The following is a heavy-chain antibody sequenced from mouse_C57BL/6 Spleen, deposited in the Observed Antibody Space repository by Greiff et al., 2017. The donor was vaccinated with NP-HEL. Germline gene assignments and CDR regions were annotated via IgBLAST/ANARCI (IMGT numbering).Heavy chain of an antibody. V-gene: IGHV1-55*01. J-gene: IGHJ4*01. CDR3: ARTIITTVVAPSGAMDY. CDR2: IYPGSGST. D-gene: IGHD1-1*01. CDR1: GYTFTSYW. Sequence: QVQLQQPGAELVKPGASVKMSCKASGYTFTSYWITWVKQRPGQGLEWIGDIYPGSGSTNYNEKFKSKATLTVDTSSSTAYMQLSSLTSEDSAVYYCARTIITTVVAPSGAMDYWGQGTSVTVSS.